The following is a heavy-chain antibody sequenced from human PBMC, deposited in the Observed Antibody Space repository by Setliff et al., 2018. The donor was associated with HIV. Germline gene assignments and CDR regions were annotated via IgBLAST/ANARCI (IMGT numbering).Heavy chain of an antibody. J-gene: IGHJ2*01. CDR1: GASISSGSCY. Sequence: PSETLSLTCTVSGASISSGSCYWSWIRQPAGKGLEWIGRIYSSGTTNYNPSLKSRVTISVDTSKNQFSLKLSSVTAADTAVYYCARERDGYNYYWYFDLWGRGTLVTVSS. D-gene: IGHD5-12*01. V-gene: IGHV4-61*02. CDR3: ARERDGYNYYWYFDL. CDR2: IYSSGTT.